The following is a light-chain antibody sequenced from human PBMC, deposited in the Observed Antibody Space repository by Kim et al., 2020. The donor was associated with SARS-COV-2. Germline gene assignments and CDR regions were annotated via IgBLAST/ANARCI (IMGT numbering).Light chain of an antibody. CDR3: QQSYSTPLT. J-gene: IGKJ4*01. V-gene: IGKV1-39*01. Sequence: DIQTTQSPSSLSASVGDRVTITCRASQSISSYLNWYQQKPGKAPKLLIYAASSLQSGVPSRFSGSGSGTDFTLTISSLQPEDFATYYCQQSYSTPLTVGGGTKVDIK. CDR2: AAS. CDR1: QSISSY.